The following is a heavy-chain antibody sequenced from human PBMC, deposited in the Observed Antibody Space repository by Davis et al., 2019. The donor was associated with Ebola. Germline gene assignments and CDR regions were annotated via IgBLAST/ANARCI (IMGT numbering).Heavy chain of an antibody. J-gene: IGHJ3*02. D-gene: IGHD3-22*01. CDR3: ARGVVGPFDI. V-gene: IGHV3-23*01. Sequence: GESLKISCAASGFTFSSYSMNWVRQAPGKGLEWVSAISGSGGSTYYADSVKGRFTISRDNSKNTQYLQMNSLRAEDTAVYYCARGVVGPFDIWGQGTMVTVSS. CDR2: ISGSGGST. CDR1: GFTFSSYS.